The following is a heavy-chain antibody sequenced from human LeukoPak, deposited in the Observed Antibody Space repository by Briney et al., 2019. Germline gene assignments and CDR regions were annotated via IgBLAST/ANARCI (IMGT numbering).Heavy chain of an antibody. CDR1: GGSISSGGYY. J-gene: IGHJ5*02. V-gene: IGHV4-31*03. CDR3: ARGWGYYDILTGEDWFDP. CDR2: IYYSGST. D-gene: IGHD3-9*01. Sequence: PSQTLSLTCTVSGGSISSGGYYCSWIRQHPGKGLEWIGYIYYSGSTYYNPSLKSRVTISVDTSKNQFSLKLSSVTAADTAVYYCARGWGYYDILTGEDWFDPWGQGTLVTVSS.